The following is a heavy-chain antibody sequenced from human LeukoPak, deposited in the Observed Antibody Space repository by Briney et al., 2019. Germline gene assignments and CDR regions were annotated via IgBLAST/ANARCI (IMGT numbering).Heavy chain of an antibody. V-gene: IGHV4-30-4*08. CDR2: INHSGST. D-gene: IGHD5-18*01. CDR1: GGSISSGDYY. CDR3: ARGRPRYSYGPKPGYYFDY. J-gene: IGHJ4*02. Sequence: PSQTLSLTCTVSGGSISSGDYYWSWIRQPPGKGLEWIGEINHSGSTNYNPSLKSRVTISVDTSKNQFSLKLSSVTAADTAVYYCARGRPRYSYGPKPGYYFDYWGQGTLVTVSS.